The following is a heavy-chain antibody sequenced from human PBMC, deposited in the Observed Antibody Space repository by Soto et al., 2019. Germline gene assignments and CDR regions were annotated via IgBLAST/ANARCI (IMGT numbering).Heavy chain of an antibody. CDR2: ISYAGSNK. CDR3: ARDARGELLHEYFDC. Sequence: QVQLVESGGGVVQPGRSLRLSCAASGFTFSSYTMHWVRQATGKGLEWVAVISYAGSNKYYADSVTGRFTISRDNSKNTGYLQRKSLRAKDTAVYYCARDARGELLHEYFDCSGQGTLVTVSS. J-gene: IGHJ4*02. V-gene: IGHV3-30-3*01. CDR1: GFTFSSYT. D-gene: IGHD1-26*01.